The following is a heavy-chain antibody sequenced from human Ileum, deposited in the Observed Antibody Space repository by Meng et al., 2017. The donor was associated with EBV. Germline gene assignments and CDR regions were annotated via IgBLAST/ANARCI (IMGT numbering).Heavy chain of an antibody. J-gene: IGHJ4*02. V-gene: IGHV4-4*02. Sequence: QVNLEEAGPGPVNPSGTLSLTCAVSGGSISVINWWSWVRQSPEKGLEWIGEMSDSGITHYNPSLKSRVTISADKSNNQFSLKLTSVTSADTAVYFCAKNGEKYFEYWGQGTLVTVSS. CDR1: GGSISVINW. CDR2: MSDSGIT. CDR3: AKNGEKYFEY.